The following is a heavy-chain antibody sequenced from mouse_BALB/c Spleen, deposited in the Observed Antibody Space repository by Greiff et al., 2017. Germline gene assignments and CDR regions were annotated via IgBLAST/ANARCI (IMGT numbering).Heavy chain of an antibody. Sequence: EVQRVESGGGLVKPGGSLKLSCAASGFAFSSYDMSWVRQTPEKRLEWVAYISSGGGSTYYPDTVKGRFTISRDNAKNTLYLQMSSLKSEDTAMYYCARHYGSSYYYAMDYWGQGTSVTVSS. D-gene: IGHD1-1*01. V-gene: IGHV5-12-1*01. J-gene: IGHJ4*01. CDR2: ISSGGGST. CDR1: GFAFSSYD. CDR3: ARHYGSSYYYAMDY.